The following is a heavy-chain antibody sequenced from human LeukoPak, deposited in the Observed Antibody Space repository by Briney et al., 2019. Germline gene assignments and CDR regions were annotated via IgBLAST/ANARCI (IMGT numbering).Heavy chain of an antibody. D-gene: IGHD2/OR15-2a*01. CDR3: ARHTIFVTSPIPDAFDI. J-gene: IGHJ3*02. Sequence: SETLSLTCAVYGGSFSGYYWSWIRQPPGKGLEWIGEINHSGSTNYNPSLKSRVTISVDTSKNQFSLKLSSVTAADTAVYYCARHTIFVTSPIPDAFDIWGQGTMVTVSS. V-gene: IGHV4-34*01. CDR1: GGSFSGYY. CDR2: INHSGST.